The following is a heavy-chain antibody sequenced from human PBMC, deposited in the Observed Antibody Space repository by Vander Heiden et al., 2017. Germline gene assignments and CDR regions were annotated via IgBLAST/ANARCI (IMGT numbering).Heavy chain of an antibody. CDR1: GFLFSSYS. V-gene: IGHV3-21*01. Sequence: DVQLVESGGGLVKPGGSLSLSCAASGFLFSSYSMIWVRQAPGKGLEWVSSISSSSTYIYYADSVRGRFTISRDDAKNSVFLQMNSLSAEDTAVYYCARESRLLEFNYFDPWGQGTLVTVSS. D-gene: IGHD3-3*01. CDR3: ARESRLLEFNYFDP. J-gene: IGHJ5*02. CDR2: ISSSSTYI.